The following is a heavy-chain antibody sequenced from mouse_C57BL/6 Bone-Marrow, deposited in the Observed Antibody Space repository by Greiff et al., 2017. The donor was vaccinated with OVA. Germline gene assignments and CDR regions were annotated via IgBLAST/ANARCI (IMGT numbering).Heavy chain of an antibody. CDR3: TRGITTVVAIYYYAMDY. D-gene: IGHD1-1*01. CDR2: ISSGGGYI. V-gene: IGHV5-9-1*02. J-gene: IGHJ4*01. Sequence: EVQGVESGEGLVKPGGSLKLSCAASGFTFSSYAMSWVRQTPEKRLEWVAYISSGGGYIYYADTVKGRFTISRDNARNNLYLQMSSLKSEDTAMYYCTRGITTVVAIYYYAMDYWGQGTSVTVSS. CDR1: GFTFSSYA.